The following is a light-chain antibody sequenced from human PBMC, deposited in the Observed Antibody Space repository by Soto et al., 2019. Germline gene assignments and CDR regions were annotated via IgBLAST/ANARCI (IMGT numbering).Light chain of an antibody. CDR1: QCVSRNY. J-gene: IGKJ1*01. V-gene: IGKV3-20*01. CDR3: QQYDSSPIT. Sequence: EIVLTQSPGTLSLSPGERATLSCRASQCVSRNYLAWYQQKPGQAPRLLIYGASSRATGIPDKFSGGGSGTDFTLTISRLEPEDFAVYYCQQYDSSPITFGQGTKVEIK. CDR2: GAS.